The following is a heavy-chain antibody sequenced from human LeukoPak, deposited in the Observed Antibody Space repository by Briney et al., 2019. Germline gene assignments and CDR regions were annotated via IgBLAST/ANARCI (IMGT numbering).Heavy chain of an antibody. V-gene: IGHV1-2*02. D-gene: IGHD6-19*01. J-gene: IGHJ4*02. Sequence: ASVKVSCKASGYTFTGYYMHWVRQAPGQGLEWMGWISPNSGGTNYAQKFQGRVSMTRDTSISTAYMELSRLRSDDTAVYYCARPPRIAVAGQGYWGQGTLVTVSS. CDR3: ARPPRIAVAGQGY. CDR1: GYTFTGYY. CDR2: ISPNSGGT.